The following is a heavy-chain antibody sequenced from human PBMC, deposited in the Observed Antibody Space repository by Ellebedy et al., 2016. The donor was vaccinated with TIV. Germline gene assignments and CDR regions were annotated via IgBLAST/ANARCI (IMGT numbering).Heavy chain of an antibody. CDR2: IDGSSNYI. D-gene: IGHD2-8*01. V-gene: IGHV3-21*01. CDR1: GFTFSGYT. CDR3: ARAGAGHCRDGVCPLDDY. J-gene: IGHJ4*02. Sequence: GGSLRLSXAASGFTFSGYTMNWVRQAPGNALEWVSSIDGSSNYINYADSVKGRFTISRDNAKNSLYLQMNSLRTDDTAVYYCARAGAGHCRDGVCPLDDYWGQGTLVTVSS.